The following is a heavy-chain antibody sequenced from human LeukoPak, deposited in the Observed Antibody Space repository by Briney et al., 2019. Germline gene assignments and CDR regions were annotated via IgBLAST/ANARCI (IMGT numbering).Heavy chain of an antibody. J-gene: IGHJ5*01. CDR3: ARSVVRPLDWFDP. CDR2: IHNSGST. CDR1: GYSISNDNW. V-gene: IGHV4-28*01. Sequence: SETLSLTCTVSGYSISNDNWWGWIRQAPGKGLEWIGFIHNSGSTYYNPSLKSRVTMSVDKSKNQLSLKLSSVTAVDTAVYYCARSVVRPLDWFDPWGQGTSPTVPS. D-gene: IGHD2-21*01.